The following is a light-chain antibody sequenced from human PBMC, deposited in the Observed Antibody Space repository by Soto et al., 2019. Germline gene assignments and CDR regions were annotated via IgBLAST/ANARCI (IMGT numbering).Light chain of an antibody. J-gene: IGKJ3*01. CDR1: QGISSY. CDR3: QQLNSY. Sequence: DIPLTQSPSFLSASVGDRVTITCRASQGISSYLAWYQQKPGKAPKLLINGASTLQSGVPSRFSGSGSGTEFTLTISSLQPEDFATYYCQQLNSYFGPGTKVDIK. V-gene: IGKV1-9*01. CDR2: GAS.